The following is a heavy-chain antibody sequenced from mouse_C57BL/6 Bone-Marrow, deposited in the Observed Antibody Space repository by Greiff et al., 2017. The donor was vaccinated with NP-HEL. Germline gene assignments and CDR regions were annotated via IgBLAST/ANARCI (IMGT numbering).Heavy chain of an antibody. CDR2: IYPGDGDT. Sequence: VKLVESGAELVKPGASVKISCKASGYAFSNYWMNWVKQRPGKGLEWIGQIYPGDGDTNYNGKFKDKATLTADKSSSTAYMQLSRLTSEDSAVYFCARGAYGGEGNLVTVSA. CDR1: GYAFSNYW. J-gene: IGHJ3*01. CDR3: ARGAY. V-gene: IGHV1-80*01.